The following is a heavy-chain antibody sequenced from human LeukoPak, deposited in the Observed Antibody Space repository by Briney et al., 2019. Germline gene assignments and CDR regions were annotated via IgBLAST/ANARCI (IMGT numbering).Heavy chain of an antibody. Sequence: GASVKVSCKASGYTFTGYYMHWVRQAPGQGLEWMGRINPNSGGTNYAQKFQGRVTMTRDTSISTAYMELSRLRSDDTAVYYCAVYSSSWWEYWFDPWGQGTLVTVSS. CDR2: INPNSGGT. CDR1: GYTFTGYY. CDR3: AVYSSSWWEYWFDP. V-gene: IGHV1-2*06. J-gene: IGHJ5*02. D-gene: IGHD6-13*01.